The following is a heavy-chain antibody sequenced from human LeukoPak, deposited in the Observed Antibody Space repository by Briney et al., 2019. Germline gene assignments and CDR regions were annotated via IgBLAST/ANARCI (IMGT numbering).Heavy chain of an antibody. D-gene: IGHD3-10*01. V-gene: IGHV4-31*03. CDR2: IYYSGST. CDR1: GGSISSGGYY. J-gene: IGHJ3*02. Sequence: SETLSLTCTVSGGSISSGGYYWSWIRQHPGKGLEWIGYIYYSGSTYYNPSLKSRVTISVDTSKNQFSLKLSSVTAADTAVYYCARLKPLSYHYGSGDAFDIWGQGTMVTVSS. CDR3: ARLKPLSYHYGSGDAFDI.